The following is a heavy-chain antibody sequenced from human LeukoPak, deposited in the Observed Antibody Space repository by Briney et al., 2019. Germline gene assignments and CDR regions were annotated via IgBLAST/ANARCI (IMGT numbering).Heavy chain of an antibody. CDR1: GFIFSSYG. J-gene: IGHJ6*03. CDR3: ASLSDYYMDV. CDR2: INHSGST. Sequence: GSLRLSCATSGFIFSSYGMYWVRQAPGKGPEWTGEINHSGSTNYNPSLKSRVTISVDTSKNQFSLKLSSVTAADTAVYYCASLSDYYMDVWGKGTTVTVSS. V-gene: IGHV4-34*01.